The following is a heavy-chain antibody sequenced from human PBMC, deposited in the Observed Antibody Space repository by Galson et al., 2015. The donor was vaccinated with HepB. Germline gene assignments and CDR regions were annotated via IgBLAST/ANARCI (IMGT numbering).Heavy chain of an antibody. D-gene: IGHD3-22*01. J-gene: IGHJ2*01. Sequence: SLRLSCAASGFTFSDYYMSWIRQAPGKGLEWVSYISSSSSYTNYADSVKGRFTISRDNAKNSLYLQMNSLRAEDTAVYYCARDHSEVISVYWYFDLWGRGTLVTVSS. CDR2: ISSSSSYT. V-gene: IGHV3-11*06. CDR1: GFTFSDYY. CDR3: ARDHSEVISVYWYFDL.